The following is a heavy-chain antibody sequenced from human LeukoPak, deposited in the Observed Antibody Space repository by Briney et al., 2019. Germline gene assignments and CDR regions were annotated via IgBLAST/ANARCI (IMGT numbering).Heavy chain of an antibody. V-gene: IGHV1-46*01. CDR2: INTSGGST. Sequence: ASVKVSCKASGYRFTSYYMHWIRQAPGQGLEWMGVINTSGGSTSYEQKFQDGVTMTRDTSTSTVYMELNSLRSEDTAVYYCARGSRWLGDYWGQGTLVTVSS. CDR1: GYRFTSYY. J-gene: IGHJ4*02. CDR3: ARGSRWLGDY. D-gene: IGHD5-24*01.